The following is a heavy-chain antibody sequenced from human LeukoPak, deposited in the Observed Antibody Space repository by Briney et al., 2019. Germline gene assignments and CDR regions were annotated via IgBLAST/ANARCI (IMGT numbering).Heavy chain of an antibody. CDR2: IIPIFGTA. Sequence: SVKVSCKASGGTFSSYAISWVRQAPGQGLEWMGGIIPIFGTANYAQKFQGRVTITTDESTSTDYMELSSLRSEDTAVYYCARGLHCSSTSCYLSLDYWGQGTLVTVSS. V-gene: IGHV1-69*05. J-gene: IGHJ4*02. D-gene: IGHD2-2*01. CDR3: ARGLHCSSTSCYLSLDY. CDR1: GGTFSSYA.